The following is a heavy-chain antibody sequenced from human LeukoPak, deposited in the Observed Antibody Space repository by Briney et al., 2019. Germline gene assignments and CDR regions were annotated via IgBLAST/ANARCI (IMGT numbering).Heavy chain of an antibody. CDR1: GGSFSGYY. J-gene: IGHJ6*03. D-gene: IGHD6-13*01. Sequence: SETLSLTCAVYGGSFSGYYWSWIRQPPGKGLEWIGEINHSGSTNYNPSLKSRVTISVDTSKNQFSLKLSSVTAADTAVYYCATIAAAGTFSFRYYYYYMDVWGEGTTVTVSS. CDR3: ATIAAAGTFSFRYYYYYMDV. V-gene: IGHV4-34*01. CDR2: INHSGST.